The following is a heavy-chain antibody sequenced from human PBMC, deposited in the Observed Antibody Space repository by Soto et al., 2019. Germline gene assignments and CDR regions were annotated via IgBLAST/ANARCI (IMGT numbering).Heavy chain of an antibody. D-gene: IGHD6-19*01. CDR1: GYTFTSYA. CDR3: ARHQQWLVQPCFDY. J-gene: IGHJ4*02. CDR2: INAGNGNT. V-gene: IGHV1-3*01. Sequence: ASVKVSCKASGYTFTSYAMHWVRQAPGQRLEWMGWINAGNGNTKYSQKFQGRVTITRDTSASTAYMELSSLRSEDTAVYYCARHQQWLVQPCFDYWGQGTQVTVSS.